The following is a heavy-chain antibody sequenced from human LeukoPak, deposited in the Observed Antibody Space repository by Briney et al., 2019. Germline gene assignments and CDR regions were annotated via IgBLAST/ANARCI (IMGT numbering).Heavy chain of an antibody. Sequence: GASVKVSCKASGYTFTSYDINWVRQATGQGLEWMGWMNPNSGNTGYAQKFQGRVTITRNTSITTAYMELSSLRSDDTAVYYCARRVYNWNYYYYMDVWGKGTTVTVSS. CDR2: MNPNSGNT. CDR1: GYTFTSYD. D-gene: IGHD1-20*01. J-gene: IGHJ6*03. CDR3: ARRVYNWNYYYYMDV. V-gene: IGHV1-8*03.